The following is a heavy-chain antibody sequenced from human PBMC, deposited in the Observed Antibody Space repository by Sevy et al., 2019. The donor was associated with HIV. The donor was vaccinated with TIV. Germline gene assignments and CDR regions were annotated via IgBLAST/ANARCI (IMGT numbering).Heavy chain of an antibody. D-gene: IGHD6-19*01. CDR2: IKSKSDGGAT. V-gene: IGHV3-15*01. CDR1: GFSFSKAW. J-gene: IGHJ4*02. Sequence: GGSLRVSCAASGFSFSKAWMSWVRQAPGKGLEWVGRIKSKSDGGATDYTAPVKGRFTISRDDSEGTVFLQMTSLKVEDTAVYYCTTDLSSGSFKVYWGQGTLVTVSS. CDR3: TTDLSSGSFKVY.